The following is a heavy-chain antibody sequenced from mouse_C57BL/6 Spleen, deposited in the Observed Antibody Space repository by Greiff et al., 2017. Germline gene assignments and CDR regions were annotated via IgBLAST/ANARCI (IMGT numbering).Heavy chain of an antibody. J-gene: IGHJ4*01. CDR1: GFTFSDYG. CDR3: ARPAYGNPYDYAMDY. D-gene: IGHD2-1*01. Sequence: EVMLVESGGGLVKPGGSLKLSCAASGFTFSDYGMHWVRQAPEKGLEWVAYISSGSSTIYYADTVKGRFTISRDNAKNTLFLQMTSLRSEDTAMYYCARPAYGNPYDYAMDYWGQGTSVTVSS. CDR2: ISSGSSTI. V-gene: IGHV5-17*01.